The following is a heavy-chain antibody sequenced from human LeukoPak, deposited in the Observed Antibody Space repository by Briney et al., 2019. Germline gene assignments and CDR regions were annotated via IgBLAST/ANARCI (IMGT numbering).Heavy chain of an antibody. CDR1: GFTFDDYG. CDR3: ARDNHYDYVWGSYRLYYFDY. V-gene: IGHV3-20*04. CDR2: INWNGGST. J-gene: IGHJ4*02. D-gene: IGHD3-16*02. Sequence: PGGSLRLSCAASGFTFDDYGMSWVRQAPGKGLEWVSGINWNGGSTGYADSVKGRFTISRDNAENSLYLQMNSLRAEDTALYYCARDNHYDYVWGSYRLYYFDYWGQGTLVTVSS.